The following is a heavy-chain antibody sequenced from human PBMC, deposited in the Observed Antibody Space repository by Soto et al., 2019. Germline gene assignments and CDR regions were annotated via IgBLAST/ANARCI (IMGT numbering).Heavy chain of an antibody. CDR1: GITSTTYA. CDR2: INTGNGNT. Sequence: ASVKVSCKASGITSTTYAIHWVRQVPGQGLEWMGWINTGNGNTRYSQRFLGRVSLTTDTSASTASMDLSSLTSEDTAVYYCARASSGYVSWGQG. D-gene: IGHD5-12*01. V-gene: IGHV1-3*04. J-gene: IGHJ5*02. CDR3: ARASSGYVS.